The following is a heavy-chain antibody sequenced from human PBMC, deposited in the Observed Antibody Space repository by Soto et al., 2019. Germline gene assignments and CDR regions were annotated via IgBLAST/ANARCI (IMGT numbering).Heavy chain of an antibody. CDR3: ARDKSQAVAGDYYYYYGMDV. D-gene: IGHD6-19*01. CDR1: GYTFTGYY. J-gene: IGHJ6*02. CDR2: INPNSGGT. V-gene: IGHV1-2*04. Sequence: VASVKVSCKASGYTFTGYYMHWVRQAPGQGLEWMGWINPNSGGTNYAQKFQGWVTMTRDTSISTAYMELGRLRSDDTAVYYCARDKSQAVAGDYYYYYGMDVWGQGTTVTVSS.